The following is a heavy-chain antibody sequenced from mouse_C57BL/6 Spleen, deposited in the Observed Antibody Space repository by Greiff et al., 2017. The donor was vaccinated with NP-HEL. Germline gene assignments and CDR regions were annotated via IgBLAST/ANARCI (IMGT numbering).Heavy chain of an antibody. CDR2: IYPGDGDT. Sequence: VQLQQSGAELVKPGASVKISCKASGYAFSSYWMNWVQQRPGKGLEWIGQIYPGDGDTNYNGKFKGKATLTADKSSSTAYIQLSSLTSEDAAVYFWARSTMVTTAFDYWGQGTTRTVSS. J-gene: IGHJ2*01. CDR3: ARSTMVTTAFDY. CDR1: GYAFSSYW. V-gene: IGHV1-80*01. D-gene: IGHD2-2*01.